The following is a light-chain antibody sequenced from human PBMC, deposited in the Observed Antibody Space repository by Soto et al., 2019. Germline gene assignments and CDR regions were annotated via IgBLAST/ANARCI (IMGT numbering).Light chain of an antibody. CDR3: QQRSDWPWT. CDR2: DTS. Sequence: EIVLTQSPATLSLSPGERATLSCRASPGLTAYLAWYQQKPGQAPRLLLYDTSNRATGIPARFSGSGSGTDFTLTISSLEPEDFAVYYCQQRSDWPWTFGQGTKVEIK. V-gene: IGKV3-11*01. J-gene: IGKJ1*01. CDR1: PGLTAY.